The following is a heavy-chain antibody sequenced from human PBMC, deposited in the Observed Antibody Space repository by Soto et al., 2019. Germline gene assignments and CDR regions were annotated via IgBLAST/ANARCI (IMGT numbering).Heavy chain of an antibody. D-gene: IGHD3-16*02. CDR2: IIPIFGTA. Sequence: SVKVSCKASGYTFTSYGISWVRQAPGQGLEWVGGIIPIFGTADYAQKFQGRVTITADESTSTAYMELSSLRSEDTAVYYCATMKGGYQSYYYGMDVWGQGTTVTVSS. V-gene: IGHV1-69*13. CDR1: GYTFTSYG. CDR3: ATMKGGYQSYYYGMDV. J-gene: IGHJ6*02.